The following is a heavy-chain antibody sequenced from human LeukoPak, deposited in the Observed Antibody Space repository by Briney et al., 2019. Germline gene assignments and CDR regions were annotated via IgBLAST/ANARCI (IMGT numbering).Heavy chain of an antibody. CDR3: ARDLGDDYGDYGNWFDP. CDR2: IYTSGST. V-gene: IGHV4-4*07. J-gene: IGHJ5*02. CDR1: GGSFSGYY. Sequence: PSETLSLTCAVYGGSFSGYYWSWIRQPAGKGLEWIGRIYTSGSTNYNPSLKSRVTMSVDTSKNQFSLKLSSVTAADTAVYYCARDLGDDYGDYGNWFDPWGQGTLVTVSS. D-gene: IGHD4-17*01.